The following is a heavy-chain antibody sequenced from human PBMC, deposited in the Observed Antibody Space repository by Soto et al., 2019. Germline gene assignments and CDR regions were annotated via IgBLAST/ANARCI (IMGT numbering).Heavy chain of an antibody. CDR3: ATTLTYWNAMDV. CDR1: GFTFSSFQ. D-gene: IGHD4-17*01. J-gene: IGHJ6*02. CDR2: ISNNGITT. V-gene: IGHV3-48*03. Sequence: GGSLRLSCAASGFTFSSFQMNWVRQAPGKGLEWVSYISNNGITTYYADSVKGRFTISRDNGKNSLYLQMNSLRAEDTAVYYCATTLTYWNAMDVWGQGTTVTVSS.